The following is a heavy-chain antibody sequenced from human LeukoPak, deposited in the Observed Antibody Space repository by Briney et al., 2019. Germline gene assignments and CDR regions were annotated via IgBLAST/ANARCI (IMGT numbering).Heavy chain of an antibody. V-gene: IGHV4-59*01. CDR1: GGSISSYY. Sequence: SETLSLTCTVSGGSISSYYWSWIRQPPGKGLEWIGYIYYSGSTNYSPSLKSRVTISVDTSKNQFSLKLSSVTAAGTAVYYCAREGSEVLLWFGESHDAFDIWGQGTMVTVSS. CDR2: IYYSGST. CDR3: AREGSEVLLWFGESHDAFDI. J-gene: IGHJ3*02. D-gene: IGHD3-10*01.